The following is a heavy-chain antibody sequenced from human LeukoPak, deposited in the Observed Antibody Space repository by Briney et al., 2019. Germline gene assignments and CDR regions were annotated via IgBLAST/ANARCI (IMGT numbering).Heavy chain of an antibody. CDR2: ISSSSSTI. CDR1: GFTFSSYS. Sequence: TGGSLRLSCVASGFTFSSYSMNWVRQAPGKGLEWVSYISSSSSTIYYADSVKGRFTISRDNAKNSLYLQMNSLRAEDTAVYYCARSGARSSLGYWGQGTLVTVSS. J-gene: IGHJ4*02. D-gene: IGHD6-13*01. CDR3: ARSGARSSLGY. V-gene: IGHV3-48*04.